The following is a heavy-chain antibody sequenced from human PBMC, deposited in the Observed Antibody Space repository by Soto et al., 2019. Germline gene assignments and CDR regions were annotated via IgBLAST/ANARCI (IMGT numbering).Heavy chain of an antibody. J-gene: IGHJ6*02. Sequence: PSDNLSLSCAVYGGSFSGYYWSWISLPPGKGLERSEEIQRSRSTNYNTSHKGRITISVDTSKNQCSLKLSSVTAADTAEYYCARGLGVGGSYCSSYYGMDVRSQATSVTVSS. CDR1: GGSFSGYY. CDR2: IQRSRST. V-gene: IGHV4-34*01. CDR3: ARGLGVGGSYCSSYYGMDV. D-gene: IGHD1-26*01.